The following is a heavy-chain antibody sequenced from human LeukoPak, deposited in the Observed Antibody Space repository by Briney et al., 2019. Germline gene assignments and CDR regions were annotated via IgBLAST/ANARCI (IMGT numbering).Heavy chain of an antibody. CDR2: IYYTGST. Sequence: PSETLSLTCTVSGGSISSSSYYWGWIRQPPGKGLEWIGSIYYTGSTYYNPSLKSRVTISVDTSKSQFSLKLSSVTAADTAVYYCARGRKQYSSSWVKGYEQHWGQGTLVTVSS. CDR3: ARGRKQYSSSWVKGYEQH. J-gene: IGHJ1*01. V-gene: IGHV4-39*07. D-gene: IGHD6-13*01. CDR1: GGSISSSSYY.